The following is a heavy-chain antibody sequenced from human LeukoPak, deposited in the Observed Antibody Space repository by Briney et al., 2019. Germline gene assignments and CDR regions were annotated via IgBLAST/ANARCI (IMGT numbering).Heavy chain of an antibody. V-gene: IGHV4-39*07. D-gene: IGHD3-22*01. CDR1: GGSISSYY. J-gene: IGHJ4*02. Sequence: SETLSLTCTVSGGSISSYYWGWIRQPPGKGLEWIGSIYYSGSTYYNPSLKSRVTISVDTSKNQFSLKLSSVTAADTAVYYCARQDYYDSSGYYCDYWGQGTLVTVSS. CDR3: ARQDYYDSSGYYCDY. CDR2: IYYSGST.